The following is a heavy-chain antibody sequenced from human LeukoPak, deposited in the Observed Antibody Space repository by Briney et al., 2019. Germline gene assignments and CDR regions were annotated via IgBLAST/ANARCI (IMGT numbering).Heavy chain of an antibody. CDR3: ARGDWGAPTGYYGMDV. D-gene: IGHD3/OR15-3a*01. Sequence: PSETLSLTCTVSGGSVSSGSYYWSWIRQPPGKGLEWIGYVYYSGSTNYNPSLKSRVTISADTSKNQFSLKLSSVTAADTAVYYCARGDWGAPTGYYGMDVWGNGTTVTVSS. J-gene: IGHJ6*04. CDR1: GGSVSSGSYY. V-gene: IGHV4-61*01. CDR2: VYYSGST.